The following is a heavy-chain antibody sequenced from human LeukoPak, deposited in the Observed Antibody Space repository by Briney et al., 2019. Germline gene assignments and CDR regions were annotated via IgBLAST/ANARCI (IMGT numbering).Heavy chain of an antibody. J-gene: IGHJ6*03. D-gene: IGHD3-3*01. V-gene: IGHV4-61*02. CDR2: IYTSGST. Sequence: SQTLSLTCTVSGGSISSGSYYWSWIRQPAGKGLEWIGRIYTSGSTNYNPSLKSRVTMSVDTSKNQFSLKLSSVTAADTAVYYCARTGYYDFSYYYYYMDVWGKGTTVTVSS. CDR1: GGSISSGSYY. CDR3: ARTGYYDFSYYYYYMDV.